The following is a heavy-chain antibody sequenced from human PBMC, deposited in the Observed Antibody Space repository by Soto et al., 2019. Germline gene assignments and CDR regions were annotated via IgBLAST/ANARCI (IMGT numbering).Heavy chain of an antibody. CDR2: IYPGDSDT. D-gene: IGHD2-2*01. CDR1: GYSFTSYW. V-gene: IGHV5-51*01. CDR3: ASARMPYWYFDL. Sequence: GESLKISCKGSGYSFTSYWIGWVRQMPGKGLEWMGIIYPGDSDTRYSPSFQGQVTISADKSITTAYVQWSSLKASDTAMYYCASARMPYWYFDLWGRGTLVTSPQ. J-gene: IGHJ2*01.